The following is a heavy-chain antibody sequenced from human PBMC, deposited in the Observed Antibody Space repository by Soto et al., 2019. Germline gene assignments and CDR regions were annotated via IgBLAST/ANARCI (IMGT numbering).Heavy chain of an antibody. CDR1: GFSFSTHG. V-gene: IGHV3-30*03. Sequence: PGGSLRLSCAASGFSFSTHGMHWVRQAPGKGLEWVAGISFHGNIRKTADSVKGRFTISRDNSNNVLYLQMSSLGPDDSGVYYCETDPNSTGSFGRFDYCGQGPQVPVYS. D-gene: IGHD3-22*01. J-gene: IGHJ4*02. CDR3: ETDPNSTGSFGRFDY. CDR2: ISFHGNIR.